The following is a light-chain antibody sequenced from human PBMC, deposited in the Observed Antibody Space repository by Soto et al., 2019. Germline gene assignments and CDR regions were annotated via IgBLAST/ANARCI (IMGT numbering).Light chain of an antibody. CDR1: SSDVGAYNY. Sequence: QSVLTQPASVSGSPGKSITISCTGTSSDVGAYNYVSWYQQHPGKAPKLIIYDVTNRPSGVSDRFSGSKSGNTASLTISGLQTEDEADYHCSSHTTTSALDIFGGGTQLTVL. V-gene: IGLV2-14*01. J-gene: IGLJ2*01. CDR2: DVT. CDR3: SSHTTTSALDI.